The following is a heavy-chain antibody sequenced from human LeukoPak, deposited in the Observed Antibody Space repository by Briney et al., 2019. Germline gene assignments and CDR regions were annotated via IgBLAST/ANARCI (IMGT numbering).Heavy chain of an antibody. J-gene: IGHJ4*02. CDR2: IIPIFGTA. V-gene: IGHV1-69*13. D-gene: IGHD3-22*01. Sequence: SVEVSCKASGGTFSSYAISWVRQAPGQGLEWMGGIIPIFGTANYAQKFQGRVTITADESTSTAYMELSSLRSEDTAVYYCARGNYYDSSGYYGGWGQGTLVTVSS. CDR3: ARGNYYDSSGYYGG. CDR1: GGTFSSYA.